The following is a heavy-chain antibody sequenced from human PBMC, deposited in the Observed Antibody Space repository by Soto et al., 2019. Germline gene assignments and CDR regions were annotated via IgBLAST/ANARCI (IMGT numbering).Heavy chain of an antibody. V-gene: IGHV5-51*01. D-gene: IGHD6-13*01. CDR1: GYSFTTYW. CDR3: ARTAAAGKYYYGVDV. Sequence: GESLKISCKGSGYSFTTYWIGWVRQMPGKGLEWMGIIYPGDSDTRYSPSFQGHVTISVDKSITTAYLQWSSLKASDTAMYYCARTAAAGKYYYGVDVWGQGTTVTVSS. CDR2: IYPGDSDT. J-gene: IGHJ6*02.